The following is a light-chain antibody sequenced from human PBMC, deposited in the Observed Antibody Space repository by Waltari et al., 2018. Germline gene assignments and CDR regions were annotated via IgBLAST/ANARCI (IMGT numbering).Light chain of an antibody. Sequence: ELVMTQSPATLSVSPGESATLSCGASQSVGGDLAWYQQKPGQAPRLLIYGTITRPTGVSARFSGSGSGTEFTLTISRLQSEDFAVYYCQQYNNWPLTFGGGTKVEI. CDR3: QQYNNWPLT. CDR2: GTI. J-gene: IGKJ4*01. CDR1: QSVGGD. V-gene: IGKV3-15*01.